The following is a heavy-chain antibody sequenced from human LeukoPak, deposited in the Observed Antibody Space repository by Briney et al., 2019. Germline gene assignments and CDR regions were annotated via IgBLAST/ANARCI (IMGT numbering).Heavy chain of an antibody. V-gene: IGHV3-33*01. CDR1: GFTFSSYG. D-gene: IGHD3-22*01. CDR2: IWYDGSNK. Sequence: GGSLRLSCAASGFTFSSYGMHWVRQAPGKGLEWVAVIWYDGSNKYYADSVKGRFTISRDNSKNTLYLQMNSLRAEDTAVYYCASSYYDSSGYYYGPFDYWGQGTLVTVSS. CDR3: ASSYYDSSGYYYGPFDY. J-gene: IGHJ4*02.